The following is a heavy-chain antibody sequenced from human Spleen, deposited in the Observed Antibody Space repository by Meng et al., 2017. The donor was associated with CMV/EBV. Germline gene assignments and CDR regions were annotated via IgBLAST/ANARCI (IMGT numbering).Heavy chain of an antibody. CDR1: GGSVSSGAYD. CDR2: IYYSGST. CDR3: ARSRRGGWFDP. J-gene: IGHJ5*02. V-gene: IGHV4-61*08. Sequence: TVSGGSVSSGAYDWSWVRQAPGKGLAWIGYIYYSGSTNYNPSLKSRVTISLDTSKNQFSLRLSSVTAADTAVYYCARSRRGGWFDPWGQGTLVTVSS.